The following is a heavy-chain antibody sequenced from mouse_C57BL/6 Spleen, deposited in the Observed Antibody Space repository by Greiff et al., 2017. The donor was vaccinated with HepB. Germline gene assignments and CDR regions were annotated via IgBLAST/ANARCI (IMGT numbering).Heavy chain of an antibody. CDR1: GYTFTDYN. Sequence: EVKLMESGPELVKPGASVKMSCKASGYTFTDYNMHWVKQSHGKSLEWIGYINPNNGGTSYNQKFKGKATLTVNKSSSTAYMELRSLTSEDSAVYYCARSGAGRYFDVWGTGTTVTVSS. D-gene: IGHD3-1*01. CDR2: INPNNGGT. V-gene: IGHV1-22*01. CDR3: ARSGAGRYFDV. J-gene: IGHJ1*03.